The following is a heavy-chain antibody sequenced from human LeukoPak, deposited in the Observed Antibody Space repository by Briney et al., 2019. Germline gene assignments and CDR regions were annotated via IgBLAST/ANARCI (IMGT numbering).Heavy chain of an antibody. CDR3: ARGNPTRGWLQIYYFDY. V-gene: IGHV1-2*02. CDR2: INPNSGGT. Sequence: ASVKVSCKASGYTFTGYYMHWARQAPGQGLEWMGWINPNSGGTNYAQKFQGRVTMTRDTSISTAYMELSRLRSDDTAVYYCARGNPTRGWLQIYYFDYWGQGTLVTVSS. D-gene: IGHD5-24*01. CDR1: GYTFTGYY. J-gene: IGHJ4*02.